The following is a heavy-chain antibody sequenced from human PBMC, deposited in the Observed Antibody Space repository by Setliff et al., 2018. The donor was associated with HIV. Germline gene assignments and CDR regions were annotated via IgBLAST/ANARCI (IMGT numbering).Heavy chain of an antibody. CDR1: GDSISSSSYY. CDR2: IYTSGNA. Sequence: SETLSLTCTVSGDSISSSSYYWSWIRQPAGKELEWIGHIYTSGNANYNPSLRSRVTISVDTSKNQFSLKLSSVTAADTAVYYCARGNPLRWNAFAFDIWGQGAMVTVSS. CDR3: ARGNPLRWNAFAFDI. V-gene: IGHV4-61*09. J-gene: IGHJ3*02. D-gene: IGHD3-16*01.